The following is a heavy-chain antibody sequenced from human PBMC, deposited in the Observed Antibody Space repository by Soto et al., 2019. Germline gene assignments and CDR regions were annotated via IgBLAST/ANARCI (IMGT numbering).Heavy chain of an antibody. D-gene: IGHD4-17*01. J-gene: IGHJ4*02. CDR3: AKDDYGDPTSYFDY. Sequence: PGGSLRLSCAASGFTFSSHAMSWVRQAPGKGLEWVSSISGSDGTTYYAKSVKGRFSISRDNSMNTLYLQMNSLRAEDTAVYYCAKDDYGDPTSYFDYWGQGTLVTVSS. CDR1: GFTFSSHA. V-gene: IGHV3-23*01. CDR2: ISGSDGTT.